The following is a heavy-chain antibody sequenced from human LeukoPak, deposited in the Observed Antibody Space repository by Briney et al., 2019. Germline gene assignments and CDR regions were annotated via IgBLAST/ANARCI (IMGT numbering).Heavy chain of an antibody. J-gene: IGHJ5*02. V-gene: IGHV3-33*01. D-gene: IGHD3-3*01. Sequence: GGSLRLSGAASGFTFSSYGMHWVRQAPGKGLEWVAVIWYDGSNKYYADSVKGRFTISRDNSKNTLYLQMNSLRAEDTAVYYCARDSTPRHYDFWSGYYIGTWFDPWGQGTLVTVSS. CDR2: IWYDGSNK. CDR1: GFTFSSYG. CDR3: ARDSTPRHYDFWSGYYIGTWFDP.